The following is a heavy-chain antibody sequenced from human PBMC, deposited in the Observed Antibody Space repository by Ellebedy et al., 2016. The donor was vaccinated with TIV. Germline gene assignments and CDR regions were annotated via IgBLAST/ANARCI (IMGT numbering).Heavy chain of an antibody. D-gene: IGHD3-16*01. Sequence: GESLKISCVVSGFTFSSYSMNWVRQTPGTGLEWVSGIYGSERGISYADSVKGRFTISSDNSKNTLYLQMNSLRAEDTAIYYCAKDQVGGDGRWVFDIWGQGTMVTVSS. J-gene: IGHJ3*02. CDR2: IYGSERGI. CDR1: GFTFSSYS. V-gene: IGHV3-23*01. CDR3: AKDQVGGDGRWVFDI.